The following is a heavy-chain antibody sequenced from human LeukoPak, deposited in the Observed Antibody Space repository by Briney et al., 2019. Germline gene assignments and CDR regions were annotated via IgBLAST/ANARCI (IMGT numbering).Heavy chain of an antibody. V-gene: IGHV1-69*05. Sequence: ASVKVSCEASGGTLSTYTFNWVRQAPGQGFEWMGTILPIFDTPNYAHKFQDRVTITTDESTSTCYMELRSLRSEDTAIYYCAKDRGETAGSDAFDVWGQGTMVTVSS. CDR2: ILPIFDTP. D-gene: IGHD5-18*01. J-gene: IGHJ3*01. CDR3: AKDRGETAGSDAFDV. CDR1: GGTLSTYT.